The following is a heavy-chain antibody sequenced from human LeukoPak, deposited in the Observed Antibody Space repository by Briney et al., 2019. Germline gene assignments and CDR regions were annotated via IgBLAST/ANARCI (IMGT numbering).Heavy chain of an antibody. V-gene: IGHV3-7*01. D-gene: IGHD3-10*01. J-gene: IGHJ5*02. CDR2: INQDGSEK. CDR3: ARPGSPRGGVRGGNWFDP. CDR1: GFTFSNYW. Sequence: GGSLRLSCAASGFTFSNYWMSWVRQAPGKGLEWVANINQDGSEKYYVDFVKGRFTISRDNAKNSMYLQMHSLRAEDTAVYYCARPGSPRGGVRGGNWFDPWGQGTLVTVSS.